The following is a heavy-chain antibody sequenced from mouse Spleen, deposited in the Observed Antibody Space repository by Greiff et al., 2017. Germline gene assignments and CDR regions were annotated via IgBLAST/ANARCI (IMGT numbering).Heavy chain of an antibody. CDR2: IWSGGST. CDR3: AGIYGQNQGPLAMDY. Sequence: QVQLKESGPGLVQPSQSLSITCTVSGFSLTSYGVHWVRQSPGKGLEWLGVIWSGGSTAYNAAFISRLSISKDNSKSQVFFKMNSLQADDTAIYYCAGIYGQNQGPLAMDYWGQGTSGTRSS. D-gene: IGHD1-1*02. V-gene: IGHV2-2*01. CDR1: GFSLTSYG. J-gene: IGHJ4*01.